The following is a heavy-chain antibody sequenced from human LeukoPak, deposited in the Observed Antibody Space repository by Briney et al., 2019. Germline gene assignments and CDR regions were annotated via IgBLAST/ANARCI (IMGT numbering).Heavy chain of an antibody. Sequence: SETLSLTCTVSGGSVSTIDYYWGWIRQPPGKGLEWIGSVYYSGSTYYNAPLKSRVTISVDTSKNQFSLKLSSVTAADTAVYYCARRYCSSTSCRSRWGYNWFDPWGQGTLVTVSS. D-gene: IGHD2-2*01. V-gene: IGHV4-39*07. J-gene: IGHJ5*02. CDR1: GGSVSTIDYY. CDR3: ARRYCSSTSCRSRWGYNWFDP. CDR2: VYYSGST.